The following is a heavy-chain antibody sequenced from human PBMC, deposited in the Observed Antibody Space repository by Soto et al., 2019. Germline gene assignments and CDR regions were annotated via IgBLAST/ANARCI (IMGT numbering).Heavy chain of an antibody. CDR3: AKDGGDGYSNFDY. V-gene: IGHV3-23*01. Sequence: EVQLLESGGGLVQPGGSLRLSCAASGFTFSSYAMSWVRQAPGKGLEWVSAISGSGGSTYYADSVKGRFTISRDNSKNTLYLQMNSLRAEDTAIYYCAKDGGDGYSNFDYWGQGTLVTVSS. CDR1: GFTFSSYA. CDR2: ISGSGGST. J-gene: IGHJ4*02. D-gene: IGHD5-18*01.